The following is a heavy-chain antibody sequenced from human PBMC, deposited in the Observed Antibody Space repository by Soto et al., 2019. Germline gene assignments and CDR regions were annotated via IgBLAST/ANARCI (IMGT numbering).Heavy chain of an antibody. J-gene: IGHJ3*02. V-gene: IGHV1-69*06. D-gene: IGHD6-13*01. CDR3: ARWGPTSGNHAFDI. CDR2: IIPIFGAP. CDR1: GGSFSSYA. Sequence: QVQLVQSGAEVKKPGSSVKVSCKASGGSFSSYAISWVRQAPVQGLEWMGGIIPIFGAPTYAQKFQGRFTIIADKSTRTAYMGLSSLGSDDTSLYYCARWGPTSGNHAFDIWGQGTLVTVSS.